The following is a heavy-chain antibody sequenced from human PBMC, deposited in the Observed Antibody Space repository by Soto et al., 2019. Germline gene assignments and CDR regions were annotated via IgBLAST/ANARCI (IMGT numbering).Heavy chain of an antibody. V-gene: IGHV1-69*05. CDR3: ARDKDRPQIGGNYYYALAV. CDR1: GGTFGNSA. Sequence: QVQLVQSGAEVKKPGSSVTVSCKASGGTFGNSAISWVRQAPGQGLEWMGGIIPIFTTPDYAQKYQGRGTISTDESTSTADMELTSLRSSDAAVEYCARDKDRPQIGGNYYYALAVWGQGTTVTVSS. CDR2: IIPIFTTP. J-gene: IGHJ6*02.